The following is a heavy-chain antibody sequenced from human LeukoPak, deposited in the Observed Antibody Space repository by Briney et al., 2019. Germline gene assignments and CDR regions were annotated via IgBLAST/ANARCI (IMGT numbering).Heavy chain of an antibody. CDR2: ISYDGSNK. J-gene: IGHJ5*02. V-gene: IGHV3-30-3*01. CDR3: ARDRGIAQGPYSSGLNWFDP. D-gene: IGHD6-19*01. CDR1: GFTFSSYA. Sequence: GGPLRLSCAASGFTFSSYAMHGVRQAPGKGLEGVAVISYDGSNKYYADSVKGRFTISRDNYKNTLYLQMNSLRAEDTAVYYCARDRGIAQGPYSSGLNWFDPWGQGTLVTVSS.